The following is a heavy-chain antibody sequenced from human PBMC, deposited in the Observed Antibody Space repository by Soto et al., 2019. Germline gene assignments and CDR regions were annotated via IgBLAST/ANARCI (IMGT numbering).Heavy chain of an antibody. J-gene: IGHJ4*02. Sequence: PSETLSLTCAVSGVSISSYYWSWIRQSPGKGLEWIGYNYYSGTTNYNPSLKSRVTISVNTSKNQFSLRLTSVTAADTAVYDCVREAYIGYGHAIDVWGPGTLVTVS. V-gene: IGHV4-59*01. CDR2: NYYSGTT. CDR1: GVSISSYY. D-gene: IGHD5-12*01. CDR3: VREAYIGYGHAIDV.